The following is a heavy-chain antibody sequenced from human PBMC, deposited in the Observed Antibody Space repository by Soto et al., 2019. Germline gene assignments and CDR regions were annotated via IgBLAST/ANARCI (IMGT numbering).Heavy chain of an antibody. D-gene: IGHD3-10*01. Sequence: GASVKVSCKASGYTFTSYYMHWVRQAPGQGLEWMGIINPSGGSTSYAQKFQGRVTMTRDTSTSTVYMELSSLRSEDTAVYYCARDQRGLGNYYATTLTAYWGQGTLVPVPP. V-gene: IGHV1-46*01. CDR2: INPSGGST. CDR1: GYTFTSYY. CDR3: ARDQRGLGNYYATTLTAY. J-gene: IGHJ4*02.